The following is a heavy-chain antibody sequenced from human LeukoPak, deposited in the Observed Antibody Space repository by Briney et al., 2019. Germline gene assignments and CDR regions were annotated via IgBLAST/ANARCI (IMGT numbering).Heavy chain of an antibody. J-gene: IGHJ6*02. CDR2: ISSNGGST. CDR1: GFTFSSYA. CDR3: ANTGLTIFGVIKNYYYGLDV. D-gene: IGHD3-3*01. V-gene: IGHV3-64*04. Sequence: PGGSLRLSCSASGFTFSSYAMHWVRQAPGKGLEYVSAISSNGGSTYYADSVKGRFTISRDNSKNTLYLQMSSLRVEDTAMYYCANTGLTIFGVIKNYYYGLDVWGQGTTVTVSS.